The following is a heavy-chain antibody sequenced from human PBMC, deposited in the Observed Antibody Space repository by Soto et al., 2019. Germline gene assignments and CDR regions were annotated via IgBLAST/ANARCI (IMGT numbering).Heavy chain of an antibody. Sequence: QVQLVQSGAEVRKPGSSLRVSCKSSGATFSTTGISWVRQAPGQGLESMGGIIPLFGTPKYARKFQGRVSITADESTNTAYMELNSLRPDDAAVYYCARASPVICGGDPCYRLDSSFDSWGQGSLVIVSS. J-gene: IGHJ5*01. CDR1: GATFSTTG. CDR2: IIPLFGTP. CDR3: ARASPVICGGDPCYRLDSSFDS. V-gene: IGHV1-69*01. D-gene: IGHD2-21*02.